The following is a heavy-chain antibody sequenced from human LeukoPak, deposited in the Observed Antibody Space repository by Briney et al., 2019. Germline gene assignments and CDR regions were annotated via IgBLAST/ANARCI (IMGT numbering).Heavy chain of an antibody. CDR1: GFAFSSYS. V-gene: IGHV3-21*04. J-gene: IGHJ5*02. CDR2: MSCSDCYI. D-gene: IGHD5-18*01. CDR3: AKGGVDTANNWFDP. Sequence: GGSLRLSCAASGFAFSSYSMHWVRRAPGKGLEWVSYMSCSDCYIYYADSLTGRFTISRDNAKKSLYLQMNSLRAEDTALYYCAKGGVDTANNWFDPWGQGTLVTVSS.